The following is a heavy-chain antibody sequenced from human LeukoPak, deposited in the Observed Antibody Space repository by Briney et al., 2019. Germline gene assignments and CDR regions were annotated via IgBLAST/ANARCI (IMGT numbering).Heavy chain of an antibody. CDR1: GGTFSSYA. CDR2: IIPILGIA. V-gene: IGHV1-69*04. Sequence: SVKVSCKASGGTFSSYAISWVRQAPGQGLEWMGRIIPILGIANYAQKFQGRVTITADKSTSTAYMELSSLRSEDTAVYYCARGDKTYYYDSSGYSTTNDYWGQGTLVTVSS. CDR3: ARGDKTYYYDSSGYSTTNDY. D-gene: IGHD3-22*01. J-gene: IGHJ4*02.